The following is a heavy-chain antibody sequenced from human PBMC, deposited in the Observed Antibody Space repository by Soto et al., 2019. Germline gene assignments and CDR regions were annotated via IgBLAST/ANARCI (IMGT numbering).Heavy chain of an antibody. J-gene: IGHJ4*02. CDR2: IYYSGNT. CDR3: AREGGESSDGLYYFDS. V-gene: IGHV4-30-4*01. Sequence: SETLSLTCTVSGGSTSSDNYWSWIRQPPGKGLEWIGHIYYSGNTDYNPSLKSRLAISIDTSKNQFSLKLSSVTAADTAIYFCAREGGESSDGLYYFDSWGQGSLVTVSS. CDR1: GGSTSSDNY. D-gene: IGHD3-16*01.